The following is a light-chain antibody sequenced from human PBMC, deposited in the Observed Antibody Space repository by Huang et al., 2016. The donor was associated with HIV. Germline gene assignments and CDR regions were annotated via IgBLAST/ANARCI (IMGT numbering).Light chain of an antibody. CDR1: HDISNY. CDR2: DAT. J-gene: IGKJ2*03. V-gene: IGKV1-33*01. Sequence: DIQMTQSPSSLSASIGDRVTITCQASHDISNYLNWYQQKPGKAPNLLLYDATNSEAGVPSRFSGSGSGTDFTLTISRLQPEDFATYYCQQFDNVPYSFGQGTRLEIK. CDR3: QQFDNVPYS.